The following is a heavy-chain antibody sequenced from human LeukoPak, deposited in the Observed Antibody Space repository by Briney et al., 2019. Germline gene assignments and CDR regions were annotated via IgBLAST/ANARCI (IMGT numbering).Heavy chain of an antibody. V-gene: IGHV3-7*01. J-gene: IGHJ4*02. Sequence: PGGSLRLSCAASGFTFSSYWMTWVRQAPGKGLEWVANIKQDGSEKYYVDSVKGRFTISRDNAKNSLYLQMNSLRAEDTAVYYCARSVLTGTDYFDYWGQGTLVTVSS. CDR3: ARSVLTGTDYFDY. D-gene: IGHD1-7*01. CDR1: GFTFSSYW. CDR2: IKQDGSEK.